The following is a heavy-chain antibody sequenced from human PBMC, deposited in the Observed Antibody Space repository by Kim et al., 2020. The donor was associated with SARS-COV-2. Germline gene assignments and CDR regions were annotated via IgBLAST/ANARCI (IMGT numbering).Heavy chain of an antibody. CDR2: IYACGST. CDR1: GFTVSSSY. V-gene: IGHV3-66*03. J-gene: IGHJ6*01. D-gene: IGHD3-22*01. Sequence: GGSLRLSCAASGFTVSSSYMSWVRQAPGKGLEWVSVIYACGSTYYGGSVEGRFTISRDNSENTLYLQLNSLRPEDTAVYYCARDNPPRGWTSYYLGMDV. CDR3: ARDNPPRGWTSYYLGMDV.